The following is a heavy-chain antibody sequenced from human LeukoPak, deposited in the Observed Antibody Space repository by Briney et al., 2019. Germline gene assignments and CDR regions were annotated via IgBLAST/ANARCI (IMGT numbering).Heavy chain of an antibody. Sequence: SETLSLTCTVSGGSISSSGYCWGWIRQPPGKGLEWIGSIYYSATTYYNPSLKSRVSISVDTSKNQFSLKLSSVSAADTAVYYCARSSGYLFDPWGQGTLVTVSS. J-gene: IGHJ5*02. CDR3: ARSSGYLFDP. CDR1: GGSISSSGYC. CDR2: IYYSATT. D-gene: IGHD3-22*01. V-gene: IGHV4-39*01.